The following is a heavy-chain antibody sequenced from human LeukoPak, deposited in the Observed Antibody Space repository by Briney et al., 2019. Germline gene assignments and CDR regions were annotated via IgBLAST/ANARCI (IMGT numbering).Heavy chain of an antibody. CDR1: GGSISSYY. CDR3: ARAGYSYGTGYYFDY. D-gene: IGHD5-18*01. CDR2: IYYTGAT. V-gene: IGHV4-59*01. J-gene: IGHJ4*02. Sequence: PSETLSLTCTVSGGSISSYYWSWIRLPPGKGLEWVGYIYYTGATYYNPSLKSRVTISLDTSKNQFSLKLSSVTAADAAVYYCARAGYSYGTGYYFDYWGQGALVTVSS.